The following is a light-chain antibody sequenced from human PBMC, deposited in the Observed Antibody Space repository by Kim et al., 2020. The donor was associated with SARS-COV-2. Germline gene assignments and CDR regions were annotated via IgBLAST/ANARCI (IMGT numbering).Light chain of an antibody. Sequence: DVVLTQSPDSLAVSLGERATINCRSSQTILYRSNNRDCLAWYQQKPGQPPTLLIFWASTRESGVPDRFSGSGSGTDFTLTISSLQAEDVALYYCQQYCITPWTFGQGTKVEIK. CDR1: QTILYRSNNRDC. J-gene: IGKJ1*01. CDR2: WAS. CDR3: QQYCITPWT. V-gene: IGKV4-1*01.